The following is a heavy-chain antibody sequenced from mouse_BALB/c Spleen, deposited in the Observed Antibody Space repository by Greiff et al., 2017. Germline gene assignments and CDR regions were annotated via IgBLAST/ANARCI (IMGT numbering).Heavy chain of an antibody. Sequence: QVQLKESGAELAKPGASVKMSCKASGYTFTSYWMHWVKQRPGQGLEWIGYINPSTGYTEYNQKFKDKATLTADKSSSTAYMQLSSLTSEDTAVYYCARRGTARAFAYWGQGTLVTVSA. CDR3: ARRGTARAFAY. J-gene: IGHJ3*01. V-gene: IGHV1-7*01. CDR1: GYTFTSYW. D-gene: IGHD3-2*01. CDR2: INPSTGYT.